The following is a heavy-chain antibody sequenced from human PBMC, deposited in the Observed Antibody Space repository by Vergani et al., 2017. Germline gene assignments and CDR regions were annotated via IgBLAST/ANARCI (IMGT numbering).Heavy chain of an antibody. V-gene: IGHV3-48*01. CDR3: ARQSRDVFCTNGVCPLGY. Sequence: EVQLVESGGGLVQPGGSLRLSCAASGSTFSSYAMNWVRQAPGKGLEWVSYIRRSSSTIYYADSVKGRFTISRDNAKNSLHLQMNNLRAEDTAVYYCARQSRDVFCTNGVCPLGYWGQGALVTVSS. D-gene: IGHD2-8*01. CDR2: IRRSSSTI. J-gene: IGHJ4*02. CDR1: GSTFSSYA.